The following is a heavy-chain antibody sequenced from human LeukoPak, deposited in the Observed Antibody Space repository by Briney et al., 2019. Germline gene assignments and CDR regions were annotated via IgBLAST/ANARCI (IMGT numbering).Heavy chain of an antibody. Sequence: GESLRLSCAASGFNFSSYSMNWFHQAAAKELHWVYSVTTIGSYLYYAASVQGRFNISRDHAQKSLFLQIKSLKAQDTAVYYCARDSTVKFQYYFDFWGQGTLVTVSS. D-gene: IGHD4-11*01. CDR2: VTTIGSYL. V-gene: IGHV3-21*01. CDR1: GFNFSSYS. CDR3: ARDSTVKFQYYFDF. J-gene: IGHJ4*02.